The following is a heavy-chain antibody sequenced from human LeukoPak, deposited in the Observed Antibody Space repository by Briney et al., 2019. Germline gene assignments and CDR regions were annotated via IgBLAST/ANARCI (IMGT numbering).Heavy chain of an antibody. CDR3: AKWARNYGDYRAFDY. CDR1: GFTFSTYA. J-gene: IGHJ4*02. CDR2: ISGSGDST. V-gene: IGHV3-23*01. Sequence: GGSLRPSCAASGFTFSTYAMSWVRQAPGKGLEWVSSISGSGDSTYYGDSVKGRFTISRDNSKNTLFLQMNSLRAEDTAVYYCAKWARNYGDYRAFDYWGQGTLVTVSS. D-gene: IGHD4-17*01.